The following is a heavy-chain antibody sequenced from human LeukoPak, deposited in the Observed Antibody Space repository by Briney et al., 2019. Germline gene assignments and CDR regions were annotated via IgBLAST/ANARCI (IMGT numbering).Heavy chain of an antibody. V-gene: IGHV1-2*02. CDR1: GYTFTGYY. D-gene: IGHD2-2*01. Sequence: ASVKVSCKASGYTFTGYYMHWVRQAPGQGLEWMGWINPNSGGTNYAQKFQGRVTMTRDTSISTAYMELSRLRSDDTAVYYCARADRRRPAARIDPWGQGTLVTVSS. CDR3: ARADRRRPAARIDP. J-gene: IGHJ5*02. CDR2: INPNSGGT.